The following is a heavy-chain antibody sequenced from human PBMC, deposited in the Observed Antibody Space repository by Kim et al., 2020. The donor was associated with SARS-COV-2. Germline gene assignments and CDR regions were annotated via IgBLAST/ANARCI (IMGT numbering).Heavy chain of an antibody. Sequence: GRDRFTISRDNAKNTLYLQMKGLRAEDTAVYYCASAKGCSTSSCYLPFDSWGQGTLVTVSP. CDR3: ASAKGCSTSSCYLPFDS. J-gene: IGHJ4*02. V-gene: IGHV3-30*01. D-gene: IGHD2-2*01.